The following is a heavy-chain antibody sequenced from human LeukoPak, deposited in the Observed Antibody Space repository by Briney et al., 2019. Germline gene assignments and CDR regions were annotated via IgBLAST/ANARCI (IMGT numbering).Heavy chain of an antibody. V-gene: IGHV1-2*02. CDR3: ARDRLDYGDLFDP. CDR1: GYTFTGYY. D-gene: IGHD4-17*01. Sequence: ASVKVSCKASGYTFTGYYMHWVRQAPGQGLEWMGWINPNSGGTNYAQKFQGRVTMTRDTSISTAYMELSRLRSEDTAVYYCARDRLDYGDLFDPWGQGTLVTVSS. CDR2: INPNSGGT. J-gene: IGHJ5*02.